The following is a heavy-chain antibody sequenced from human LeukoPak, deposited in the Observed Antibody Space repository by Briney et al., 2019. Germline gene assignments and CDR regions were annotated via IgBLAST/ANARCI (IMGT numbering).Heavy chain of an antibody. Sequence: GGSLRLSCAASGFTVITNDMTWVRQAPGKGLEWVSVLYSDDNTKYADSVQGRFTISRDNSKNTLYLEMNSLSPDDTAVYYCARGVELLAAKTLAYWGQGTLFTLSS. J-gene: IGHJ4*02. D-gene: IGHD1-7*01. V-gene: IGHV3-53*01. CDR2: LYSDDNT. CDR3: ARGVELLAAKTLAY. CDR1: GFTVITND.